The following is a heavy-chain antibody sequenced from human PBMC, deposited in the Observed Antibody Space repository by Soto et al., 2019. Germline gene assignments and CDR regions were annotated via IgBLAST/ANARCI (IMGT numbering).Heavy chain of an antibody. Sequence: PGESLKISCKGSGYSFTSYWIGWVRQMPGKGLEWMGIIYPGDSDTRYSPSFQGQVTISADKSISTAYLQWSSLKASDTAMYYCARHSDTFIAARPFDYCGQGTLVTVSS. CDR3: ARHSDTFIAARPFDY. J-gene: IGHJ4*02. D-gene: IGHD6-6*01. V-gene: IGHV5-51*01. CDR1: GYSFTSYW. CDR2: IYPGDSDT.